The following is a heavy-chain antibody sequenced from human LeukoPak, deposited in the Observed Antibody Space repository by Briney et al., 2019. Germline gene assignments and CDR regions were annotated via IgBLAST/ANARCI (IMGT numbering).Heavy chain of an antibody. CDR2: INHSGST. D-gene: IGHD5-24*01. CDR1: GGSFSGYY. V-gene: IGHV4-34*01. CDR3: ARGGHNPGLFDY. J-gene: IGHJ4*02. Sequence: SETLSLTCAVYGGSFSGYYWSWIRQPPGKGLEWIGEINHSGSTNYNPSLKSRVTISVNTSKNQFSLKLSSVTAADTAVYYCARGGHNPGLFDYWGQGTLVTVSS.